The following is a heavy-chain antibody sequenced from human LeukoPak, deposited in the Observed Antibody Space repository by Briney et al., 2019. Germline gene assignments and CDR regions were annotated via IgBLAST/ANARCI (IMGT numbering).Heavy chain of an antibody. CDR3: ARRGWHGGSFDY. CDR1: GGSISSYY. V-gene: IGHV4-59*08. D-gene: IGHD4-23*01. CDR2: IYYSGSGST. J-gene: IGHJ4*02. Sequence: SETLSVICTVSGGSISSYYWSWIRQPPGKGLEWIGYIYYSGSGSTNYNPSLKSRVSISVDTSKNHFSLKLSSVTAADTAVYYCARRGWHGGSFDYWGQGTLVTVSS.